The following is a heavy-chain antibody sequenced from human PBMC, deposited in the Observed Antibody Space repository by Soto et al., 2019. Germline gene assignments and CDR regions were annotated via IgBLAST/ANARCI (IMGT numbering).Heavy chain of an antibody. CDR1: GYTFTSYG. Sequence: QVQLVQSGAEVKKPGASVKVSCKASGYTFTSYGISWVRQAPGQGLEWMGWISAYNGNTNYAQKLKGRVTMTTDTSTSTANMGLRSVRSDETAVYYCARDDRGYCSGGSCYSDYRGQGTLVSVSS. D-gene: IGHD2-15*01. V-gene: IGHV1-18*01. CDR3: ARDDRGYCSGGSCYSDY. J-gene: IGHJ4*02. CDR2: ISAYNGNT.